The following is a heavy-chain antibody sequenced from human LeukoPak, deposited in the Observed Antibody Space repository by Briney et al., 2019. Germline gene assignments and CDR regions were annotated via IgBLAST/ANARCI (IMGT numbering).Heavy chain of an antibody. J-gene: IGHJ4*02. Sequence: GGSLRLSCAASGFTFSNAWMSWVRQAPGKGLEWVGRIKSKTDGGTTDYAAPVKGRFTISRDDSKNTLYLQMNSLKTEDTAVYYCTSPPGAPGSVFRDYWGQGTLVTVSS. CDR2: IKSKTDGGTT. CDR1: GFTFSNAW. CDR3: TSPPGAPGSVFRDY. V-gene: IGHV3-15*01. D-gene: IGHD3-10*01.